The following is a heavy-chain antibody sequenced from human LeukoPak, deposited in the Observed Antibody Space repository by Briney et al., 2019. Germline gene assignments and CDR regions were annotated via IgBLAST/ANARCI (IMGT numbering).Heavy chain of an antibody. CDR1: GFTFSSYG. V-gene: IGHV3-30*02. Sequence: PGGSLRLSCGASGFTFSSYGMHWVRQAPGKGLEWVAFIRYDGSNKYYADSVKGRFTISRDNSKNTLYLQMNSLRAEDTAVYYCAKIDGSYDYYYYYMDVWGKGTTVTISS. CDR2: IRYDGSNK. D-gene: IGHD5-18*01. CDR3: AKIDGSYDYYYYYMDV. J-gene: IGHJ6*03.